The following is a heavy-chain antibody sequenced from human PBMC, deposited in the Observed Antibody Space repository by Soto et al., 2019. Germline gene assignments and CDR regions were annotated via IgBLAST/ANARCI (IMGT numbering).Heavy chain of an antibody. CDR3: ATGNVEQTNYYYGMDV. CDR2: ISAYNGNT. Sequence: GXSVKASCKGSGYTFTSYGISWVRQDPGQGLEWMGWISAYNGNTNYAQKLQGRVTMTTDTSTSTAYMELRSLRSADTAVYYCATGNVEQTNYYYGMDVWVLGTTVTVS. J-gene: IGHJ6*02. CDR1: GYTFTSYG. V-gene: IGHV1-18*01.